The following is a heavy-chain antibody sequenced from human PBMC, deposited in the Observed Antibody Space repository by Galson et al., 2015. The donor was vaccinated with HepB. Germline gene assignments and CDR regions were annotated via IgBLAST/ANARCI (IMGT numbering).Heavy chain of an antibody. D-gene: IGHD2-15*01. CDR2: ISAYNGNT. CDR1: GYTFTSYG. V-gene: IGHV1-18*01. J-gene: IGHJ6*02. Sequence: SVKVSCKASGYTFTSYGISWVRQAPGQGLEWMGWISAYNGNTNYAQKLQGRVTMTTDTSTSTAYMELRSLRSDDTAVYYCARDRLRYCSGGSCPGGMDVWGQGTTVTVSS. CDR3: ARDRLRYCSGGSCPGGMDV.